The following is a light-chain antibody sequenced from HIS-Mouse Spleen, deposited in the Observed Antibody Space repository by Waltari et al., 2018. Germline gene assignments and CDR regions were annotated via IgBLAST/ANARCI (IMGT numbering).Light chain of an antibody. CDR2: EVS. Sequence: LTQPAPVSGSPGQSITISCTGTSSDVGGYNYVSWYQQHPGKAPKLMIYEVSNRPSGASNRFSGSKSGNTASLTISGLQAEDEADYYCSSYTSSSTLVFGGGTKLTVL. CDR1: SSDVGGYNY. CDR3: SSYTSSSTLV. V-gene: IGLV2-14*01. J-gene: IGLJ2*01.